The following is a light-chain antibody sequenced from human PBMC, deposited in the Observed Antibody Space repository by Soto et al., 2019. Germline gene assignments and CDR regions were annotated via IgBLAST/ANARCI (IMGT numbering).Light chain of an antibody. CDR2: AAS. CDR1: QGISSY. V-gene: IGKV1-8*01. J-gene: IGKJ1*01. CDR3: QKYYSYPRT. Sequence: AIRMTQSPSSFSSSTGDRVTITCRASQGISSYLAWYQQKPGKAPKLLIYAASTLQSGVPYRFSGSGSGTDFNLTISCLQSEDFATYYCQKYYSYPRTFGQGTQVDIK.